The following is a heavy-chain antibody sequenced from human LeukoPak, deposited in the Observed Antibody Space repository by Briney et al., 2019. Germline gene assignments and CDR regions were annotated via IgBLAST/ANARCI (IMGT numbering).Heavy chain of an antibody. D-gene: IGHD3-9*01. CDR3: ARDQPGGRYFDWLTPMDV. V-gene: IGHV1-46*01. J-gene: IGHJ6*02. Sequence: EASVTVSCKASGYTFTSYYMHWVRQAPGQGLEWMGIINPSGGSTSYAQKFQGRVTMTRDTSTSTVYMELSSLRSEDTAVYYCARDQPGGRYFDWLTPMDVWGQGTTVTVSS. CDR2: INPSGGST. CDR1: GYTFTSYY.